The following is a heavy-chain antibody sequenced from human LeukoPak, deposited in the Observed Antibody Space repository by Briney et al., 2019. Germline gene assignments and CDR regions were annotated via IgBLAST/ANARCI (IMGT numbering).Heavy chain of an antibody. CDR2: IIPILGIA. Sequence: ASVKVSCKASGYTFTGYYMHWVRQAPGQGLEWMGRIIPILGIANYAQKFQGRVTITADKSTSTAYMELSSLRSEDTAVYYCARAVGYGSGALDYWGQGTLVTVSS. J-gene: IGHJ4*02. CDR1: GYTFTGYY. V-gene: IGHV1-69*04. D-gene: IGHD3-10*01. CDR3: ARAVGYGSGALDY.